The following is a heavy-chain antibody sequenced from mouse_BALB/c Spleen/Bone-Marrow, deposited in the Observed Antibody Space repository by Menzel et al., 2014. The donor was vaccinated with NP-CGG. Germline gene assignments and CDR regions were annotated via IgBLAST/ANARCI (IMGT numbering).Heavy chain of an antibody. V-gene: IGHV1-61*01. CDR3: TRYDLTTRALAY. J-gene: IGHJ3*01. CDR1: GYSFTSYW. Sequence: VHLVESGAELVRPGASVKLSCKASGYSFTSYWMNWVKQRPGQGLEWIGMIHLSDSESRLNQKFKDKATLTVDKSSSTAYMQLSSPTSEDSAVYYCTRYDLTTRALAYWGQGTLVTVSA. CDR2: IHLSDSES. D-gene: IGHD3-3*01.